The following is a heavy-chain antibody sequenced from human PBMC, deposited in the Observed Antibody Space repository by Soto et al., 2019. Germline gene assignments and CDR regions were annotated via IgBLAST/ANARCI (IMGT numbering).Heavy chain of an antibody. Sequence: VASVKVSCKASGYTFTSYAMHWVRQAPGQRLEWMGWINAGNGNTKYSQKFQGRFTISRDNGRNSLSLQMDSLRVEDTAVYYCVRDHSGLKDFDYWGQGTLVTVSS. V-gene: IGHV1-3*01. CDR2: INAGNGNT. CDR1: GYTFTSYA. J-gene: IGHJ4*02. D-gene: IGHD1-1*01. CDR3: VRDHSGLKDFDY.